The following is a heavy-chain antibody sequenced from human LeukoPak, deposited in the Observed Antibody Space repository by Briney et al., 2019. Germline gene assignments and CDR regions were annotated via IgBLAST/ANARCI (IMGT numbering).Heavy chain of an antibody. CDR2: ISDSGGGT. D-gene: IGHD2-21*02. CDR3: AKDLRGYCGGDCYSAEY. J-gene: IGHJ4*02. V-gene: IGHV3-23*01. CDR1: GFTFSSYA. Sequence: GGSLRLSCAASGFTFSSYAMSWVRQAPGKGPDWVSTISDSGGGTHYADSVKGRFTISRDSSKNTVYLQMNSLRAEDTAVYYCAKDLRGYCGGDCYSAEYWGRGTLVTVSS.